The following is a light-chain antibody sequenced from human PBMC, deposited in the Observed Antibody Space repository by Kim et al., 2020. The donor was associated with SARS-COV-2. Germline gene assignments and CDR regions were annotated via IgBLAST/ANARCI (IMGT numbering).Light chain of an antibody. CDR3: QQTNNLPYT. Sequence: SESGGDRVTISGRASQSSSSYLNWYQQEEGKAPKVLIYGTSNLQDGVPSRFSGSGFGTDFTLTISSLQPEDFATYYCQQTNNLPYTFGQGTKLEI. CDR2: GTS. V-gene: IGKV1-39*01. CDR1: QSSSSY. J-gene: IGKJ2*01.